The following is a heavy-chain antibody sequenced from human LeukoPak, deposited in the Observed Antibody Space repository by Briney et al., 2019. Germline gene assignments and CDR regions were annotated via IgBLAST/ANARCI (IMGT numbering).Heavy chain of an antibody. J-gene: IGHJ4*02. CDR3: AREKYDYVWGSYRLFDY. CDR2: TYYSGST. Sequence: NPSETLSLTCTVSGGSISSSSYYWGWIRQPPGKGLEWIGSTYYSGSTYYNPSLKSRVTISVDTSKNQFSLKLSPVTAADTAVYYCAREKYDYVWGSYRLFDYWGQGTLVTVSS. CDR1: GGSISSSSYY. D-gene: IGHD3-16*02. V-gene: IGHV4-39*07.